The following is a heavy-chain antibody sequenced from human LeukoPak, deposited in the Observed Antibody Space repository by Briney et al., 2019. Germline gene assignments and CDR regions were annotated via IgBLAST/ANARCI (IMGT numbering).Heavy chain of an antibody. CDR2: ISSSSTYI. Sequence: PGGSLRLSCAASGFTFSSYSMTWVRQAPGKGLEWVSSISSSSTYIYYADSVRGRFTISRDNAKNPLFLQMNSLRAEDTAVYYCARVGGSSSRWFDPWGQGTLVTVSS. J-gene: IGHJ5*02. CDR1: GFTFSSYS. D-gene: IGHD6-6*01. CDR3: ARVGGSSSRWFDP. V-gene: IGHV3-21*01.